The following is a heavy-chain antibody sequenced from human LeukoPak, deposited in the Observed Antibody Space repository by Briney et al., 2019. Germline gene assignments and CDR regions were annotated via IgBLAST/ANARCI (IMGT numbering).Heavy chain of an antibody. J-gene: IGHJ4*02. CDR3: AKDDYGDYGAPFDY. CDR1: GFTLRSYG. V-gene: IGHV3-23*01. D-gene: IGHD4-17*01. Sequence: GGSLRLSCAASGFTLRSYGMSWVRQAPGKGLEWVSAISGSGGSTYYADSVKGRFTISRDNSKNTLYLQMNSLRAEDTAVYYCAKDDYGDYGAPFDYWGQGTLVTVSS. CDR2: ISGSGGST.